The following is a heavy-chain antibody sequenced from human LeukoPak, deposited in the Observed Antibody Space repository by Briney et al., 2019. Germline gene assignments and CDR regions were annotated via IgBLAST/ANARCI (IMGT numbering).Heavy chain of an antibody. V-gene: IGHV3-7*03. Sequence: GGSLRLSCAASGFTVSGNYMSWVRQAPGEGLEWVANIKPDGSWKSYVDSVKGRFIISRDNAKKSLYMEMNSLRAEDTAVYYCASPLVESSGNVHFGLWGRGTLVTVSS. CDR3: ASPLVESSGNVHFGL. CDR2: IKPDGSWK. D-gene: IGHD4-23*01. J-gene: IGHJ2*01. CDR1: GFTVSGNY.